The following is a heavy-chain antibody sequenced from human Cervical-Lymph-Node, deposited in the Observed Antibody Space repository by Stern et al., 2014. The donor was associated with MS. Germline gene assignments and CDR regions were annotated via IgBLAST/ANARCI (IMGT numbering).Heavy chain of an antibody. Sequence: QVQLVESGPGLVKPSETLSLTCTVSGGSIRSYYWAWIRQPPGKGLEWIGSIQYSGSTDYNPSLKSRAPISVDTSKNQFPRKLASVTAADTAMYYCARRTSPFDNWGQGTLVTVSS. CDR1: GGSIRSYY. CDR2: IQYSGST. J-gene: IGHJ4*02. CDR3: ARRTSPFDN. V-gene: IGHV4-59*08. D-gene: IGHD1-7*01.